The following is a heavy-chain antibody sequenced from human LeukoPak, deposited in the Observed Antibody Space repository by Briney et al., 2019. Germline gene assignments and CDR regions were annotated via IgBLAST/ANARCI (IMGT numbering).Heavy chain of an antibody. V-gene: IGHV3-30-3*01. CDR3: ARDRLSSGWLTHDY. D-gene: IGHD6-19*01. CDR1: GFTFSSYA. Sequence: GRSLRLSCPASGFTFSSYAMHWVRQAPGKGLEWVAVISYDGSNKYYVDSVKGRFTISRDNSKNTLYLQMNSLRAEDTAVYYCARDRLSSGWLTHDYWGQGTLVTVSS. J-gene: IGHJ4*02. CDR2: ISYDGSNK.